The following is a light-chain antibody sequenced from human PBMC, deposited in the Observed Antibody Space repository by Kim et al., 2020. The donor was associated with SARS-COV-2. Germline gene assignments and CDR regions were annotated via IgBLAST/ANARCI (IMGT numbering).Light chain of an antibody. CDR2: GRN. Sequence: SSELTQDPAVSVALGQTVRITCQGDSLRSYYATWYQQKPRQAPVLVIYGRNNRPSGIPDRFSGSTSGNTASLTITGARAEDEADYYCKSRDSSGNVVFGGGTQLTVL. V-gene: IGLV3-19*01. CDR3: KSRDSSGNVV. J-gene: IGLJ2*01. CDR1: SLRSYY.